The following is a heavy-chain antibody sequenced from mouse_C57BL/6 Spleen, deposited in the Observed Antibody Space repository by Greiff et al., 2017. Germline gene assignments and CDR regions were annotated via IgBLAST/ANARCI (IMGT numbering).Heavy chain of an antibody. CDR1: GYTFTSYG. V-gene: IGHV1-58*01. CDR2: IYIGNGYT. Sequence: EVQLQQSGAELVRPGSSVKMSCKTSGYTFTSYGINWVKQRPGQGLEWIGYIYIGNGYTEYTEKFKGKATLTSDTSSRKAYMQLSSLTSEDSAIYVCARSDRYDYDCYCAIDYWGQGTSVTVSS. D-gene: IGHD2-4*01. CDR3: ARSDRYDYDCYCAIDY. J-gene: IGHJ4*01.